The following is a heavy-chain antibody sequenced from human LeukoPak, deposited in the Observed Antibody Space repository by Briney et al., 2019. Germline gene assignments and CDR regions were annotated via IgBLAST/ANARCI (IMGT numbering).Heavy chain of an antibody. Sequence: GGSLRLSCAASGFTFSSYAMSWVRQAPGKGLEWVSAISGSGGSTYYADSVKGRFTISRDNSKNTLYLQMNSLRAEDTAVYYCARLPSGITYYFDFWGQGTLVTVSS. CDR1: GFTFSSYA. D-gene: IGHD5-12*01. J-gene: IGHJ4*02. V-gene: IGHV3-23*01. CDR3: ARLPSGITYYFDF. CDR2: ISGSGGST.